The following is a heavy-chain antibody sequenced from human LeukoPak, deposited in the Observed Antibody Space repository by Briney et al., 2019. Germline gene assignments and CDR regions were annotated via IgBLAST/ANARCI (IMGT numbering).Heavy chain of an antibody. D-gene: IGHD5-12*01. Sequence: GGSLRLSCAASGFTFSSYWMSWVRQAPGKGLEWVSAISGSGGSTYYADSVRGRFTISRDNSKNTLYLQMNSLRAEDTAVYYCATNQYSYDDYFDYWGQGTLVTVSS. CDR3: ATNQYSYDDYFDY. CDR2: ISGSGGST. CDR1: GFTFSSYW. V-gene: IGHV3-23*01. J-gene: IGHJ4*02.